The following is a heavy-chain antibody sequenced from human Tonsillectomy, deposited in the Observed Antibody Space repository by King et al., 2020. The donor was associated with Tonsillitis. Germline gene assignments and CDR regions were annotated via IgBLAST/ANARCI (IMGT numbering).Heavy chain of an antibody. CDR1: GFILSSYG. Sequence: VQLVESGGGVVQPGRSLRLSCAASGFILSSYGMHWVRQAPGKGLEWVAVISYDGNKKDYADSVKGRFTISRDNSKNTLYLQMNSLRAEDTAVYYCAKDLLRITIFGGDHNVGFDYWGQGTLVTVSS. J-gene: IGHJ4*02. CDR2: ISYDGNKK. V-gene: IGHV3-30*18. CDR3: AKDLLRITIFGGDHNVGFDY. D-gene: IGHD3-3*01.